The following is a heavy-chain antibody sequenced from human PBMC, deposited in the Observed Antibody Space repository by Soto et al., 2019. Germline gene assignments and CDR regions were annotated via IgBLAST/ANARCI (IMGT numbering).Heavy chain of an antibody. CDR2: FDPEDGET. V-gene: IGHV1-24*01. CDR1: GYTLTELS. CDR3: ATDGNWNYIGPQHAFDI. Sequence: ASVKVSCKVSGYTLTELSMHWVRQAPGKGLEWMGGFDPEDGETIYAQKFQGRVTMTEDTSTDTAYMELSSLRSEDTAMYYCATDGNWNYIGPQHAFDIWGQGTMVTVSS. J-gene: IGHJ3*02. D-gene: IGHD1-7*01.